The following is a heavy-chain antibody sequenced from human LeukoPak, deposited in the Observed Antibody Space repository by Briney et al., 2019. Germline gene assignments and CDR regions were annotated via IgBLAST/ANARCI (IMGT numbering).Heavy chain of an antibody. Sequence: ASVKVSCKASGYTFTVYYMHWVRQAPGQGLEWMGWINPNSGGTNYAQKFQGRVTMTRDTSISTAYMELSRLRSDDTAVYYCARDLSSWYNRSTLIDYWSQGTLVTVSS. J-gene: IGHJ4*02. V-gene: IGHV1-2*02. CDR3: ARDLSSWYNRSTLIDY. CDR1: GYTFTVYY. CDR2: INPNSGGT. D-gene: IGHD6-13*01.